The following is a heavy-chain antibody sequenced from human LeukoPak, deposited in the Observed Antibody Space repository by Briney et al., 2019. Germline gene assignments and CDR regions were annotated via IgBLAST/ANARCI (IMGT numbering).Heavy chain of an antibody. CDR3: ARSNNGGWGYYDY. V-gene: IGHV3-33*01. CDR2: IWYDGSNK. CDR1: GFSFSNYG. Sequence: GRSLRLSCAASGFSFSNYGMPWVRQAPGKGLEWVAVIWYDGSNKYYADSVKGRFTISRDNSKNTLYVQMSSLRAEDTAVYYCARSNNGGWGYYDYWGQGSLVTVSS. D-gene: IGHD3-16*01. J-gene: IGHJ4*02.